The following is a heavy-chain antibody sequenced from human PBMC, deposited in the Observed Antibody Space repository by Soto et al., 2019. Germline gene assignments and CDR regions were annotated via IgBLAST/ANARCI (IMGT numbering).Heavy chain of an antibody. CDR3: AYRVNYNSYWDVGWFDP. J-gene: IGHJ5*02. CDR2: IYWDNDR. D-gene: IGHD3-10*01. Sequence: QITLKESGPTLLEPTQTLTLTCSFSGFSLTTSGVGVGWLRQAPGKALECLGIIYWDNDRRYNPALKSRLTITKDTSSNQVVHTMTYMEPVDTAMYFCAYRVNYNSYWDVGWFDPWGQGTLVTVS. CDR1: GFSLTTSGVG. V-gene: IGHV2-5*02.